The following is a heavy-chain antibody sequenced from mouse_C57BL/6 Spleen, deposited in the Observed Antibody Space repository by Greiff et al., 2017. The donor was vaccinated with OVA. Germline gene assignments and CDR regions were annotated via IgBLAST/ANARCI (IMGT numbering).Heavy chain of an antibody. Sequence: QVQLQQPGAELVRPGSSVKLSCKASGYTFTSYWMDWVKQRPGQGLEWIGNIYPSDSETHYNQKFKDKATLTVDKSSSTAYMQLSSLTSEDTAIYYCAMRDLGTTVVAHWYFDVWGTGTTVTVSS. CDR1: GYTFTSYW. J-gene: IGHJ1*03. CDR3: AMRDLGTTVVAHWYFDV. CDR2: IYPSDSET. D-gene: IGHD1-1*01. V-gene: IGHV1-61*01.